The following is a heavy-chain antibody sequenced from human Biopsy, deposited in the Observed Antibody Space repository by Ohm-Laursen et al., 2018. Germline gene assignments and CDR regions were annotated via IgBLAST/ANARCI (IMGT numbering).Heavy chain of an antibody. D-gene: IGHD2-15*01. V-gene: IGHV4-34*08. J-gene: IGHJ4*02. CDR3: GNEVHGRDY. CDR2: INQAGTT. CDR1: GKTFSDYQ. Sequence: GTLSLTCAVFGKTFSDYQWSWIRQPPGKGLEWIGQINQAGTTNYNPSLKSRVSIPADASKYEFSLRLTSVTAADTAVYLCGNEVHGRDYWGPGAQVTVSS.